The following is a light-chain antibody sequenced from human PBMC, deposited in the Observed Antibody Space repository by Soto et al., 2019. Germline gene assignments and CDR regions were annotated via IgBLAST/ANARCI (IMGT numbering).Light chain of an antibody. CDR3: SSYSSTSTLVV. Sequence: QSVLTQPASVSGSLGQSITISCTGTSSDIGGYNYVSWYQQCPGKAPKLMIYRVSNRPSGVSNRFSGSKSGDTASLSISGLQAEDEADYHCSSYSSTSTLVVFGTGTKVTVL. J-gene: IGLJ1*01. V-gene: IGLV2-14*01. CDR1: SSDIGGYNY. CDR2: RVS.